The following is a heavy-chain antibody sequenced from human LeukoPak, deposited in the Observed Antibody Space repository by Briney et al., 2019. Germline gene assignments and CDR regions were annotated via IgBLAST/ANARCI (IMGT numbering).Heavy chain of an antibody. CDR1: GFTFERYS. V-gene: IGHV3-21*04. CDR3: GSPIVGGGHGDV. D-gene: IGHD1-26*01. CDR2: ISSSSRYI. Sequence: GGSLRLSCSASGFTFERYSMNWVRQAPGKGLEWVSSISSSSRYIYYADSVKGRFTISRDNAKNSLYLQMNSLRAEDTAVYYCGSPIVGGGHGDVWGQGTTVTVSS. J-gene: IGHJ6*02.